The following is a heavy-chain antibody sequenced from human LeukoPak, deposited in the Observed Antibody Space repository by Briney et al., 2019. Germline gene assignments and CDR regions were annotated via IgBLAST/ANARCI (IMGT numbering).Heavy chain of an antibody. CDR1: GGSFSGYY. V-gene: IGHV4-34*01. Sequence: PSETLSLTCAVYGGSFSGYYWSWIRQPSGKGLEWIGEINHSGSTNYNPSLKSRVTISVDTSKNQFSLKLSSVTAADTAVYYCARAKSDIVATVDYWGQGTLVTVSS. D-gene: IGHD5-12*01. CDR3: ARAKSDIVATVDY. CDR2: INHSGST. J-gene: IGHJ4*02.